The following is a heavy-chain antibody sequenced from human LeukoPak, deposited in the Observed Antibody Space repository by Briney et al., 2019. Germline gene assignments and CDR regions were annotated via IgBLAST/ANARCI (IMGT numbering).Heavy chain of an antibody. CDR2: ISGSGGST. CDR3: AKDASQDYYDSSGYGPWNWFDP. V-gene: IGHV3-23*01. Sequence: PGGSLRLSCAASGFTFSSYAMSWVRQAPGKGLEWVSAISGSGGSTYYADSVKGWFTISRDNSKNTLYLQMNSLRAEDTAVYYCAKDASQDYYDSSGYGPWNWFDPWGQGTLVTVSS. D-gene: IGHD3-22*01. CDR1: GFTFSSYA. J-gene: IGHJ5*02.